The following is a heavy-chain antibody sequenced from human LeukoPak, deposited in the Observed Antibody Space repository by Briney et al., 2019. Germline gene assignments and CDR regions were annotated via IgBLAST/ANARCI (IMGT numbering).Heavy chain of an antibody. J-gene: IGHJ4*02. CDR1: GFTLNSRW. Sequence: GGSLRLSCVVSGFTLNSRWMNWVRQAPGKGLEWVATIKHGGSEKFYVDSVKGRFTISGDDAKNSLFLQMNSLRAEDTAVYYCARTNFFAYWGQGTLVTVSS. CDR3: ARTNFFAY. V-gene: IGHV3-7*01. CDR2: IKHGGSEK.